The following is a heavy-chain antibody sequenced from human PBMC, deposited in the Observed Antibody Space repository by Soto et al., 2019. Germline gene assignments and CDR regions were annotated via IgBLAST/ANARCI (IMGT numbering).Heavy chain of an antibody. CDR3: ARRLSSGWLNWFDP. V-gene: IGHV2-5*02. J-gene: IGHJ5*02. D-gene: IGHD6-19*01. CDR2: IYLDDDK. Sequence: QITLKESGPPLVKPTQTLTLTCTFSGFSLSTSGVGVGWIRQPPGKALEWLALIYLDDDKRYSPSLKSRLTITKDTSKNQVVLTMTTMDPVDTATYYCARRLSSGWLNWFDPWGQGTLVTVSS. CDR1: GFSLSTSGVG.